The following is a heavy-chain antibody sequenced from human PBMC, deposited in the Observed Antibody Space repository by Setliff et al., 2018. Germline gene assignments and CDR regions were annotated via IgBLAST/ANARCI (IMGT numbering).Heavy chain of an antibody. D-gene: IGHD6-19*01. V-gene: IGHV4-30-4*08. CDR2: ICYTGTST. J-gene: IGHJ4*02. CDR3: ARARSNSGWYGFFDY. Sequence: SETLSLTCTVSGDSINSGGVCWTWIRQPPGRDLEWIGYICYTGTSTYCNPSVESRLSISVVRSMNQFSLRLNSVTAADTAVYYCARARSNSGWYGFFDYWGQGALVTVSS. CDR1: GDSINSGGVC.